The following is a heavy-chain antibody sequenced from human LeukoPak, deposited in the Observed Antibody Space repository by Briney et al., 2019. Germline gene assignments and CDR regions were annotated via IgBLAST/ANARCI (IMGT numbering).Heavy chain of an antibody. J-gene: IGHJ3*01. CDR1: GGSISSYY. Sequence: SETLSLTCTVSGGSISSYYWSWIRQPPGKGLEYIGYIYYSGSTNYNPSLKSRVTISVDTSKNQFSLKLSSVTAADTAVYYCASLRKRGGAFDLWGQGKVVTVSS. CDR3: ASLRKRGGAFDL. CDR2: IYYSGST. V-gene: IGHV4-59*01.